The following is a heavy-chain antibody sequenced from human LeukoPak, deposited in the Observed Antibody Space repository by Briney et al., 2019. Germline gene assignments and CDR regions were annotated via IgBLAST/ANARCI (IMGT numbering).Heavy chain of an antibody. D-gene: IGHD3-10*01. J-gene: IGHJ6*03. CDR2: IYYSGST. CDR3: AREGVTPDYYYYYYMDV. CDR1: GGSISSYY. Sequence: TSETLSLTCTVSGGSISSYYWSWIRQPPWKGLEWIGYIYYSGSTNYNPSLKSRVTISVDTSKNQFSLKLSSVTAADTAVYYCAREGVTPDYYYYYYMDVWGKGTTVTVSS. V-gene: IGHV4-59*01.